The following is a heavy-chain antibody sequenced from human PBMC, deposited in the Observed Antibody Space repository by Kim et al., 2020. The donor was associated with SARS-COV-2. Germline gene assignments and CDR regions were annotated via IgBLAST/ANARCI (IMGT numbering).Heavy chain of an antibody. CDR3: VKKSGSSIYSGLGV. J-gene: IGHJ6*02. D-gene: IGHD2-15*01. CDR2: LSTNGANT. CDR1: GFSFSSYA. V-gene: IGHV3-23*01. Sequence: GGSLRLSCAASGFSFSSYAMSWVRQAPGKGLEWVSSLSTNGANTYYADSVKGRFTISRDNSRNTLNLQMNSLRAEDTAVYYCVKKSGSSIYSGLGVWGEG.